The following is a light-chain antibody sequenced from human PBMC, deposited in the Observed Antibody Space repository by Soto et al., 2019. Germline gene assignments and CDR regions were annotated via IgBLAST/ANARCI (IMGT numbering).Light chain of an antibody. Sequence: EIVMTQSPATLSVSPGERATLSCRASHSVSSNLAWYQHKLGHAPRLLIYGSSTRATGIPARFSGSGSGTECTLTISGLQSEDCAVYYCQQYNNWPPVTGGGGTKVEIK. V-gene: IGKV3-15*01. CDR3: QQYNNWPPVT. CDR1: HSVSSN. CDR2: GSS. J-gene: IGKJ4*01.